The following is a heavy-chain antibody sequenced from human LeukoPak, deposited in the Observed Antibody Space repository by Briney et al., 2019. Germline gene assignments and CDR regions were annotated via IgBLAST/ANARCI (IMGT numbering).Heavy chain of an antibody. D-gene: IGHD3-22*01. CDR1: GFTFNNYN. J-gene: IGHJ4*02. CDR3: ARDLFYYDSSGEFDS. V-gene: IGHV3-21*01. CDR2: ISSSRSSI. Sequence: GGSLRLSCAASGFTFNNYNMNWVRQAPGKGLEWVSSISSSRSSIYYADSMTGRFTISRDNAKKSLYLQMNSLTAEDTAVYYCARDLFYYDSSGEFDSWGQGTLVTVSS.